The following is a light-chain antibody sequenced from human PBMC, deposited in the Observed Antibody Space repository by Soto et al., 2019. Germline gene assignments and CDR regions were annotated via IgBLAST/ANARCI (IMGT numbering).Light chain of an antibody. CDR2: GAS. Sequence: DIQMTQSPSSLSATVGETVIISCRASETITRYLNWYQSKPGKAPRLLISGASSLQSGVPSRFSGSYSGTDFTLTINSLQPEDFATYYCQQSYRNPLTFGGGTKVEMK. J-gene: IGKJ4*01. CDR3: QQSYRNPLT. CDR1: ETITRY. V-gene: IGKV1-39*01.